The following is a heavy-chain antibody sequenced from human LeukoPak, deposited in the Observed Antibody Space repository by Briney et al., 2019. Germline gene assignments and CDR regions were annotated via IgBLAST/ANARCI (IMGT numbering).Heavy chain of an antibody. CDR2: ISAYNGNT. D-gene: IGHD6-13*01. CDR3: ARDSAAGPEYFQH. Sequence: GASVKVSCKASGYTFTSYDISWVRQAPGQGLEWMGWISAYNGNTNYSQKVQGRVTMTTDTSTSTAYMELRSLRSDDTALYYCARDSAAGPEYFQHWGQGTLVTVSS. V-gene: IGHV1-18*01. CDR1: GYTFTSYD. J-gene: IGHJ1*01.